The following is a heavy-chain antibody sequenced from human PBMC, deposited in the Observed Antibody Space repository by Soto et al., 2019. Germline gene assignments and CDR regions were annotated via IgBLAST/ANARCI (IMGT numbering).Heavy chain of an antibody. D-gene: IGHD6-13*01. CDR2: ISSSSSTI. CDR3: ARVGDSSSWSKHYYYYYMDV. J-gene: IGHJ6*03. CDR1: GFTFSSYS. V-gene: IGHV3-48*01. Sequence: EVQLVESGGGLVQPGGSLRLSCAASGFTFSSYSMNWVRQAPGKGLEWVSYISSSSSTIYYADSVKGRFTISRDNAKNSLYLQMNSLRAEDTAVYYCARVGDSSSWSKHYYYYYMDVWGKGTTVTVSS.